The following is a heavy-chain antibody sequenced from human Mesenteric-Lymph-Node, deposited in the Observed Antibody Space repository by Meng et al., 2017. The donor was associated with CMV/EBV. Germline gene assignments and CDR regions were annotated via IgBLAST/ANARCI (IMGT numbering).Heavy chain of an antibody. J-gene: IGHJ4*02. V-gene: IGHV3-64*02. D-gene: IGHD6-6*01. CDR3: ATREGSSSFDH. CDR2: ISNNGGRT. CDR1: GFTFNSYH. Sequence: GESLKISCAASGFTFNSYHMHWVRQAPGKGLEYVSAISNNGGRTYYADSVKGRFTISRDNSRNTLYLQMGRLRAEDMGVYYCATREGSSSFDHWGQGTLVTSPQ.